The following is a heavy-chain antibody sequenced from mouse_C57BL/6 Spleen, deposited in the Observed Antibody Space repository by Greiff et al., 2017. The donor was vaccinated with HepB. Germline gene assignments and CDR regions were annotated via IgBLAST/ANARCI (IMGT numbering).Heavy chain of an antibody. CDR2: IDPSDSYT. Sequence: QVQLQQPGAELVMPGASVKLSCKASGYTFTSYWMHWVKQRPGQGLEWIGEIDPSDSYTNYNQKFKGKSTLTVDKSSSTAYMQLSSLTSADSAVYYCARSDTTVVDFDYWGQGTTLTVSS. V-gene: IGHV1-69*01. D-gene: IGHD1-1*01. CDR1: GYTFTSYW. J-gene: IGHJ2*01. CDR3: ARSDTTVVDFDY.